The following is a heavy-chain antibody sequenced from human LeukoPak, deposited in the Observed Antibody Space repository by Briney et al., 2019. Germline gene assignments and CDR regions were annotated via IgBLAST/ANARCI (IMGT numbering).Heavy chain of an antibody. Sequence: ASVKVSCKASGYTFTGYYMHWVRRAPGQGLEWMGWINPNSGGTNYAQKFQGRVTMTRDTSISTAYMELSRLRSDDTAVYYCARSGVAAGYYDFWSGPSWGQGTLVTVSS. J-gene: IGHJ5*02. CDR3: ARSGVAAGYYDFWSGPS. V-gene: IGHV1-2*02. D-gene: IGHD3-3*01. CDR2: INPNSGGT. CDR1: GYTFTGYY.